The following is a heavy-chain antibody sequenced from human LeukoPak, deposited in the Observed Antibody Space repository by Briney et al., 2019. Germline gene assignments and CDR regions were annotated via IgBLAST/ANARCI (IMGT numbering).Heavy chain of an antibody. Sequence: GGSLRLSCAASGFTFSSYGMHWVRQAPGKGLEWVAVVSYDGSNKYYADSVKGRFTISRDNSKNTLYLQMNSLRAEDTAVYYCAKDQDIVVVPAARSYYYGMDVWGQGTTVTVSS. V-gene: IGHV3-30*18. CDR1: GFTFSSYG. CDR2: VSYDGSNK. J-gene: IGHJ6*02. D-gene: IGHD2-2*01. CDR3: AKDQDIVVVPAARSYYYGMDV.